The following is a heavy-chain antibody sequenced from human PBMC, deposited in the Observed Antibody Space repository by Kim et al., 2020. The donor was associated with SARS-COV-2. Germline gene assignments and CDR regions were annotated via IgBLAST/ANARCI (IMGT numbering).Heavy chain of an antibody. J-gene: IGHJ4*02. Sequence: QKFQGRVTMTRDTSTSTVYMERSSLRSEDTAVYYCARDGSGWYGEGGLDYWGQGTLVTVSS. CDR3: ARDGSGWYGEGGLDY. V-gene: IGHV1-46*01. D-gene: IGHD6-19*01.